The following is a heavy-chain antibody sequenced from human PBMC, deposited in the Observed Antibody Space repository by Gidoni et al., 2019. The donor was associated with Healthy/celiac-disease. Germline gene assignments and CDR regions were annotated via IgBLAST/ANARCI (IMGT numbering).Heavy chain of an antibody. V-gene: IGHV3-7*03. CDR1: GFTVSSYW. J-gene: IGHJ4*02. Sequence: EVQLVESGGGLVQPGGSLRLSCAATGFTVSSYWMSWVRQAPGKGLEWVANIKQDGSVKYYVDSVKGRFTISRDNAKNSLYLQMNSLRAEDTAVYYCASAGGKRRYYYDSSGYYHYWGQGTLVTVSS. CDR2: IKQDGSVK. D-gene: IGHD3-22*01. CDR3: ASAGGKRRYYYDSSGYYHY.